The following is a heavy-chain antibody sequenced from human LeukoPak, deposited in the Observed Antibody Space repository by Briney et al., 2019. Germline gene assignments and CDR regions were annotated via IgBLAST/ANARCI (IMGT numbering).Heavy chain of an antibody. D-gene: IGHD3-3*01. J-gene: IGHJ5*02. CDR1: GGSFSGYY. CDR2: INHSGST. CDR3: ARGAYYDFWSGYPKYNWFDP. V-gene: IGHV4-34*01. Sequence: PSETLSLTCAVYGGSFSGYYWSWIRQPPGKGLEWIGAINHSGSTNYNPSLKSRATISVDTSKNQSSLKLSSVTAADTAVYYCARGAYYDFWSGYPKYNWFDPWGQGTLVTVSS.